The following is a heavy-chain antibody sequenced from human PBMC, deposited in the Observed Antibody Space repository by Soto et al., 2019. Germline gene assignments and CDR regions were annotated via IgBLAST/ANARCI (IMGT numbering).Heavy chain of an antibody. Sequence: EVQLVESGGGFVQSGGSLRLSCAASGFIFSGYWMHWVRQVPGKGLIWVARSDRDGPGINYADSVKGRFTISRDNVKNILFLEINSLIADDSGVYYCARDRPEAHYDYHPMFDHSGQGTLVTVSS. CDR2: SDRDGPGI. V-gene: IGHV3-74*01. CDR1: GFIFSGYW. CDR3: ARDRPEAHYDYHPMFDH. D-gene: IGHD4-17*01. J-gene: IGHJ4*02.